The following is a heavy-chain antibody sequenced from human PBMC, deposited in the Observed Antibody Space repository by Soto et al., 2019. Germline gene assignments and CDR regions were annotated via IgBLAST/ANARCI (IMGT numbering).Heavy chain of an antibody. CDR1: GGTFSSYT. D-gene: IGHD2-15*01. J-gene: IGHJ5*01. V-gene: IGHV1-69*02. CDR3: ARRQNGGTASGDS. Sequence: QVQLVQSGAEVKKPGSSVKVSCKASGGTFSSYTISWVRQAPGQGLEWMGRIIPILGIANYAQKFQGRVTITADKSTSTAYMELSSLRSEDTDVYYCARRQNGGTASGDSWGQGTLVTVSS. CDR2: IIPILGIA.